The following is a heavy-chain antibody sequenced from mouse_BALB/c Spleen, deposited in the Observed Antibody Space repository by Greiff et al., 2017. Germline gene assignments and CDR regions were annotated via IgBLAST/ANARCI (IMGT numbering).Heavy chain of an antibody. CDR2: INSNGGST. CDR1: GFTFSSYG. Sequence: DVHLVESGGGLVQPGGSLKLSCAASGFTFSSYGMSWVRQTPDKRLELVATINSNGGSTYYPDSVKGRFTISRDNAKNTLYLQMSSLKSEDTAMYYCARVRDYDAMDYWGQGTSVTVSA. J-gene: IGHJ4*01. CDR3: ARVRDYDAMDY. V-gene: IGHV5-6-3*01.